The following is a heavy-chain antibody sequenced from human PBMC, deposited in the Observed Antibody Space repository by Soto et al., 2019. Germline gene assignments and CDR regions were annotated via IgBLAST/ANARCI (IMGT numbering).Heavy chain of an antibody. V-gene: IGHV1-69*06. D-gene: IGHD4-17*01. Sequence: SVKVSCKASGGTFSSYAISWVRQAPGQGLEWMGGIIPIFGTASYAQKFQGRVTITADKSTSTAYMELSSLRSEDTAVYYCARVAPPVTTTPYGWFDPWGQGTLVTVSS. CDR2: IIPIFGTA. J-gene: IGHJ5*02. CDR1: GGTFSSYA. CDR3: ARVAPPVTTTPYGWFDP.